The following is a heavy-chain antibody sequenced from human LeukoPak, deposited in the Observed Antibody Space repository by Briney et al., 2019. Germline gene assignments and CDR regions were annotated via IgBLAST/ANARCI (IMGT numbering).Heavy chain of an antibody. CDR2: IKQDGSEK. Sequence: GGSLRLSCAASGFTFSSYWMSWVRQVPGKGLEWVANIKQDGSEKYYVDSVKGRFTISRDNAKNSLYLQMNSLRAEDTAVYYCARDLGEYCSSTSCYTSAPDIWGQGTMVTVSS. J-gene: IGHJ3*02. CDR1: GFTFSSYW. V-gene: IGHV3-7*01. CDR3: ARDLGEYCSSTSCYTSAPDI. D-gene: IGHD2-2*02.